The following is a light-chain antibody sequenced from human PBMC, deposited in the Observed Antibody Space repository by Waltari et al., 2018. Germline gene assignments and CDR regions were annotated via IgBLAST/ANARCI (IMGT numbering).Light chain of an antibody. J-gene: IGLJ2*01. Sequence: YDLAQPFSVSVSLGQTATITCPGDVLAEKHVRWFQQRPGQAPTLILYKDTERPSGIPERFSGSSSGSTVTLTIRGALLEDEADYHCHAAADNNWFFGGGTKLTVL. CDR3: HAAADNNWF. V-gene: IGLV3-27*01. CDR1: VLAEKH. CDR2: KDT.